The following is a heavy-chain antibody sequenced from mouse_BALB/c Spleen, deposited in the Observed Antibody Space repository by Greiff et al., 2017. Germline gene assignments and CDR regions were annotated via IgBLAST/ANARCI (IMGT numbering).Heavy chain of an antibody. CDR2: ISSGGSYT. CDR1: GFTFSSYG. CDR3: ARHGGYDGDYFDY. J-gene: IGHJ2*01. Sequence: EVKVVESGGDLVKPGGSLKLSCAASGFTFSSYGMSWVRQTPDKRLEWVATISSGGSYTYYPDSVKGRFTISRDNAKNTLYLQMSSLKSEDTAMYYCARHGGYDGDYFDYWGQGTTLTVSS. V-gene: IGHV5-6*01. D-gene: IGHD2-14*01.